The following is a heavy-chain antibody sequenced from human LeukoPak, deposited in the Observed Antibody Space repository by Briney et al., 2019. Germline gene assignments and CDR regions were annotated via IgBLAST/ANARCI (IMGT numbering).Heavy chain of an antibody. CDR1: GFTFTNYS. D-gene: IGHD3-10*01. J-gene: IGHJ2*01. V-gene: IGHV3-21*01. Sequence: GGSLRLSCAASGFTFTNYSMNWVRQAPGKGLEWVSSISSSSSYIYYADSVKGRFTISRDNAKNSLYLQMNSLRAEDTAVYYCAKLSDIDWYFDLWGRGTLVTVSS. CDR3: AKLSDIDWYFDL. CDR2: ISSSSSYI.